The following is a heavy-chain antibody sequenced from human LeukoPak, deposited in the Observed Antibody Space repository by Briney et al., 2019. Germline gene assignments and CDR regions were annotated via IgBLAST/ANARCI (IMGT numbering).Heavy chain of an antibody. V-gene: IGHV3-7*03. J-gene: IGHJ4*02. CDR3: ARVCPSYLRVHGDSYFDY. Sequence: PGGSLRLSCAGSGFTFSSYWMTWVRQAPGKGLEWVANIKQDGSEKYYVDSVKGRFTISRDKAKNSLYLQMNSLRAEDTAVYYCARVCPSYLRVHGDSYFDYWGQGTLVTVSS. CDR2: IKQDGSEK. CDR1: GFTFSSYW. D-gene: IGHD1-1*01.